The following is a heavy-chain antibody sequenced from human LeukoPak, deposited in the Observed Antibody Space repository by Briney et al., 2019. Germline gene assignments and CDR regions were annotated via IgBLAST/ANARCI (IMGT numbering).Heavy chain of an antibody. CDR1: GFTFSSYA. CDR3: AKGWSRDAFDI. J-gene: IGHJ3*02. V-gene: IGHV3-23*01. CDR2: ISGSGGST. Sequence: GGSLRLSCAASGFTFSSYAMSWVREAPGKGLEWVSAISGSGGSTYYADSVKGRFTISRDNAKNTLYLQMSSLRAEDTAVYYCAKGWSRDAFDIWGQGTMVTVSS.